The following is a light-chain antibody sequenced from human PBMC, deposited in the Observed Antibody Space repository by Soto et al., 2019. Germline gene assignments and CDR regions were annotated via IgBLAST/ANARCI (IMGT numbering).Light chain of an antibody. Sequence: EIVLTQSPGTLSLSPGERATLSCRASQSVSSSYLVWYQQKPGQAPKLLIYGTSSRATGIQDRFSGSGSGTDFTLTISRLEPEDFAVYYCQQYGNSPYTFGQGTKLEIK. CDR3: QQYGNSPYT. J-gene: IGKJ2*01. CDR1: QSVSSSY. V-gene: IGKV3-20*01. CDR2: GTS.